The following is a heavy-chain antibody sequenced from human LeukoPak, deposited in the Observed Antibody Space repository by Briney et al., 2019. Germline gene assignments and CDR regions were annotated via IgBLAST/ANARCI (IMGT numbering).Heavy chain of an antibody. CDR1: GGSISSYY. CDR2: IYYSGST. Sequence: SETLSLTCTACGGSISSYYWSWIRQPPGKGLEWIGYIYYSGSTNYNPSLKSRVTISVDTSKNQFSLKLSSVTAADTAVYYCAREGGTTSSYFDYWGQGTLVTVSS. D-gene: IGHD3-16*01. J-gene: IGHJ4*02. CDR3: AREGGTTSSYFDY. V-gene: IGHV4-59*01.